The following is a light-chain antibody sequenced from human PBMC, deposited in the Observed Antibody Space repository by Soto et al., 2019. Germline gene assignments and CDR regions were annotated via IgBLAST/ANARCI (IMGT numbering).Light chain of an antibody. J-gene: IGLJ2*01. CDR2: EVN. CDR1: SSDVGGYKY. Sequence: QSALTQPASVSGSPGQSITISCTGTSSDVGGYKYVSWYQQHPGKAPKLMIYEVNKRPSGVPDRFSGSRSGNTASLTVSGLQAEDEADYYCASHAGRKNIIFGGGTKLTVL. CDR3: ASHAGRKNII. V-gene: IGLV2-8*01.